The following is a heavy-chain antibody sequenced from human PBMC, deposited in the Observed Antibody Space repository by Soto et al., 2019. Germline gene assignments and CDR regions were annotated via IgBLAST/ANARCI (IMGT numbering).Heavy chain of an antibody. CDR3: ATRKERSGPNHLES. Sequence: RXSVKVSSRASGYTFLSYDINWVRHATGQGLEWMGWMNPSNGNGGYAQKLHGRLTMTRNTSISTAYMELSSLSSDDTAVYFSATRKERSGPNHLESWGQGPLVIVYS. J-gene: IGHJ4*02. CDR1: GYTFLSYD. V-gene: IGHV1-8*01. CDR2: MNPSNGNG.